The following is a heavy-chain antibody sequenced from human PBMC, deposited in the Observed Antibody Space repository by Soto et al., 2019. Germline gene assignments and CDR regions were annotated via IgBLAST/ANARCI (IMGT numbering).Heavy chain of an antibody. CDR1: GGSISSYY. CDR2: IYYSGST. V-gene: IGHV4-59*01. CDR3: ARDKRSGAAAGVNWSDP. D-gene: IGHD6-13*01. J-gene: IGHJ5*02. Sequence: PSETLSLTCTVSGGSISSYYWSWIRQPPGKGLEWIGYIYYSGSTNYNPSLKSRVTISVDTSKNQFSLKLSSVTAADTAVYYCARDKRSGAAAGVNWSDPWGQGTLVTVSS.